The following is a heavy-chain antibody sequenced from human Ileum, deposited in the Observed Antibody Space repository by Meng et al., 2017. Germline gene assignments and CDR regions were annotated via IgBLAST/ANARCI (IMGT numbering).Heavy chain of an antibody. Sequence: QVQRRESGHGLVRPSGTLSLTCAVSSGSISSNTYWSWVRQPPGKGLEWIGQISHSGSAYYNPSLKSRVTMSVDKSKSQFSLMLTSVTAADTAIYYCARHGGYSQDFWGQGTLVTVSS. CDR1: SGSISSNTY. CDR3: ARHGGYSQDF. V-gene: IGHV4-4*02. D-gene: IGHD4-23*01. J-gene: IGHJ4*02. CDR2: ISHSGSA.